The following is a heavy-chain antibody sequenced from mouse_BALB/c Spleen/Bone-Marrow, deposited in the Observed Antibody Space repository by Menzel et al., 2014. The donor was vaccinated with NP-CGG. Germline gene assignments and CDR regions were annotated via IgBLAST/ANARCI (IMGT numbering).Heavy chain of an antibody. CDR2: INPYNGGT. D-gene: IGHD1-1*01. CDR1: GYSFTGYT. CDR3: ARVYYGSSTYYFDY. J-gene: IGHJ2*01. V-gene: IGHV1-18*01. Sequence: VQLKESGPELVKPGASMKISCKASGYSFTGYTMNWVKQSHGKNLEWIGLINPYNGGTSYNQKFKGKAALTVDKSSSTAYMELLSLTSEDSAVYYCARVYYGSSTYYFDYWGQGTTLTVSS.